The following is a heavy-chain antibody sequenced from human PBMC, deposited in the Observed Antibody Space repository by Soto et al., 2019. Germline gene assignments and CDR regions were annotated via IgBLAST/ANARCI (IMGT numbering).Heavy chain of an antibody. CDR2: ISGSGGST. CDR3: AKLRMRIAAADSINWFDP. V-gene: IGHV3-23*01. J-gene: IGHJ5*02. CDR1: GFTFSSYA. Sequence: GGSLRLSCAASGFTFSSYAMSWVRQAPGKGLEWVSAISGSGGSTYYADSVKGRFTISRDNSKNTLYLQMNSLRAEDTAVYYCAKLRMRIAAADSINWFDPWGQGTLVTVSS. D-gene: IGHD6-13*01.